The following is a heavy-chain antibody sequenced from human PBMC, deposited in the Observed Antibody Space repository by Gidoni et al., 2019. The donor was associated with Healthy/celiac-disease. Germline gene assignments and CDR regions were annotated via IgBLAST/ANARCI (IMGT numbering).Heavy chain of an antibody. V-gene: IGHV2-26*01. CDR3: ARVSPARQPYYDFWSGYDYYMDV. Sequence: QVTLKESGPVLVKPTETLTLTCTVSGFSLSNARMGVSWIRQPPGKALEWLAHIFSNDEKSYSTSLKSRLTISKDTSKSQVVLTMTNMDPVDTATYYCARVSPARQPYYDFWSGYDYYMDVWGKGTTVTVSS. J-gene: IGHJ6*03. CDR2: IFSNDEK. D-gene: IGHD3-3*01. CDR1: GFSLSNARMG.